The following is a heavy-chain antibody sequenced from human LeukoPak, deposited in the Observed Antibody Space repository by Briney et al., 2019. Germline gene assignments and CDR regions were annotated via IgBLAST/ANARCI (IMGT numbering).Heavy chain of an antibody. D-gene: IGHD3-9*01. CDR3: AKDSLRYFDWLFPLKFDY. CDR2: ISGSGGST. Sequence: GGSLRLSCAASGFTFSSYAMSWVRQAPGKGLEWVSAISGSGGSTYYADSVKGRFTISRDNSKNTLYLRMNSLRAEDTAVYYCAKDSLRYFDWLFPLKFDYWGQGTLVTVSS. J-gene: IGHJ4*02. V-gene: IGHV3-23*01. CDR1: GFTFSSYA.